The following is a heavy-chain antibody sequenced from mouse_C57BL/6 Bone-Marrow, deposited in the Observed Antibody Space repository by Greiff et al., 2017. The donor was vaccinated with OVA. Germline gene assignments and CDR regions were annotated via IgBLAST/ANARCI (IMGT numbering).Heavy chain of an antibody. CDR1: GFSLSTSGMG. CDR3: ARREGYGFYAMDY. J-gene: IGHJ4*01. Sequence: QVTLKESGPGILQSSQTLSLTCSFSGFSLSTSGMGVSWIRQPSGKGLEWLAHIYWDDDKRYNPSLKSRLTISKDTSRNQVFLKITSVDTADTATYYCARREGYGFYAMDYWGQGTSVTVSS. D-gene: IGHD2-2*01. CDR2: IYWDDDK. V-gene: IGHV8-12*01.